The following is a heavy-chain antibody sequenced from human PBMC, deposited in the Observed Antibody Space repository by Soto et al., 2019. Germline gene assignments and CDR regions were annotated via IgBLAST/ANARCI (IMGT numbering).Heavy chain of an antibody. Sequence: GGSLRLSCAASGFTFSSYAMSWVRQAPGKGLEWVSAISGSGGSTYYADSVKGRFTISRDNSKNTLYLQMNSLRAEDTAVYYCAKDPFPGIAAAGTIVIDYSGQGTLVTVST. CDR2: ISGSGGST. V-gene: IGHV3-23*01. J-gene: IGHJ4*02. CDR1: GFTFSSYA. D-gene: IGHD6-13*01. CDR3: AKDPFPGIAAAGTIVIDY.